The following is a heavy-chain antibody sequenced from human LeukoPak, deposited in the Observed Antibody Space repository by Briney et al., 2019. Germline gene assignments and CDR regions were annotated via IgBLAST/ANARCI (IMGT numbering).Heavy chain of an antibody. CDR3: ARLPMAVTPHGDY. D-gene: IGHD2-21*02. Sequence: PSETLSLACTVHVGSLPSYYRGWVRQSPGRGLGWNGFKCYSDTTNTNPSLKSRVTQALGMSNNQFSLKLTSVSASGPAVFYGARLPMAVTPHGDYWGEGTLVTVSS. V-gene: IGHV4-59*01. CDR1: VGSLPSYY. J-gene: IGHJ4*02. CDR2: KCYSDTT.